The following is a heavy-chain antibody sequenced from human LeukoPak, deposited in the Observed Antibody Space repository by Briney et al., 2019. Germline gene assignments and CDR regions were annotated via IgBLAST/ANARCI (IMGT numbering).Heavy chain of an antibody. Sequence: PSETLSLTCTVSGGSISSSSYYWGWIRQPPGKGLEWIGSIYYSGGTYYNPSLKSRVTISVDTSKNQFSLKLSSVTAADTAVYYCAGDWSSGWYWNSWGQGTLVTVSS. J-gene: IGHJ4*02. V-gene: IGHV4-39*07. CDR3: AGDWSSGWYWNS. CDR1: GGSISSSSYY. CDR2: IYYSGGT. D-gene: IGHD6-19*01.